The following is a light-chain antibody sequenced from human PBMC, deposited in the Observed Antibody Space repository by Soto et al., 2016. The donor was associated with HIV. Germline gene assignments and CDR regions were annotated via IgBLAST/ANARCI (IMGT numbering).Light chain of an antibody. V-gene: IGLV3-21*03. J-gene: IGLJ2*01. CDR3: QVWDSSSDHVV. Sequence: SYELTQPPSVSVAPGKTARVTCGGNNIGDKAVHWFQQKPGQAPVLVVYDDNYRPSGIPERFSGSNSGNTATLTISRVEAGDEADYYCQVWDSSSDHVVFGGGTKLTVL. CDR1: NIGDKA. CDR2: DDN.